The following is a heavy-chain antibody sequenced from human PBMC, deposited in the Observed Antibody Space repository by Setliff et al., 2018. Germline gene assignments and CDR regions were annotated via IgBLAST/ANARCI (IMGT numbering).Heavy chain of an antibody. J-gene: IGHJ6*02. CDR3: ARFRVSSGGYNYYAMDV. V-gene: IGHV1-18*04. CDR1: GDTFVSYY. CDR2: ISAYNGKT. D-gene: IGHD1-26*01. Sequence: GASVKVSCKTSGDTFVSYYVHWVRQAPGQGLEWMGLISAYNGKTYFAQKFQDRITLTTDTSTNTGYLELRGLKSDDTATYYCARFRVSSGGYNYYAMDVWGQGTTVTVSS.